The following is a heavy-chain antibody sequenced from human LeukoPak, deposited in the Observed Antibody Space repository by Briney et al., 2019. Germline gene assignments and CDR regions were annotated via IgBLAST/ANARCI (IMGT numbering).Heavy chain of an antibody. CDR1: GGSISSCSYY. V-gene: IGHV4-39*02. Sequence: PSETLSLTCTVSGGSISSCSYYWGWIRQPPGKGLEWIGSICYSGSTYYNPSLKSRVTISVDTSKNQFSLKLTSVTAADTAVYYCARDLLGGWFDPWGQGTLVTVSS. D-gene: IGHD3-16*01. CDR3: ARDLLGGWFDP. J-gene: IGHJ5*02. CDR2: ICYSGST.